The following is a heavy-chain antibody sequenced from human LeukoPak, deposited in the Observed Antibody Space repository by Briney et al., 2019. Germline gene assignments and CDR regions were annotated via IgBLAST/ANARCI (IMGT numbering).Heavy chain of an antibody. CDR2: ISTSSSYI. V-gene: IGHV3-21*01. CDR3: VKETGDLGQGGFEI. J-gene: IGHJ3*02. Sequence: GGSLRLSCTASGFTFDAFTMNWVRQAPGKGLEWVSSISTSSSYIYYADSLKGRFTISRDNAKYSLYLQMNSLRAEDTAVYYCVKETGDLGQGGFEIWGQGTTVTVS. D-gene: IGHD7-27*01. CDR1: GFTFDAFT.